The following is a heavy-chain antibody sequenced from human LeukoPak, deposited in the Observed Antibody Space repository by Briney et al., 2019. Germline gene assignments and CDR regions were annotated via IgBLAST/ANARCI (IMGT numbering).Heavy chain of an antibody. CDR1: GFTVRSNY. CDR2: IFNDGST. V-gene: IGHV3-66*01. J-gene: IGHJ4*02. CDR3: ARDPGGDNAY. D-gene: IGHD4-17*01. Sequence: GGSLRLSCAASGFTVRSNYMSWVRQAPGKGLEWVSLIFNDGSTYYADSVKARFTISRDNSMDTLYLQMNSLRVEDTAVYYCARDPGGDNAYWGQGTLVTVAS.